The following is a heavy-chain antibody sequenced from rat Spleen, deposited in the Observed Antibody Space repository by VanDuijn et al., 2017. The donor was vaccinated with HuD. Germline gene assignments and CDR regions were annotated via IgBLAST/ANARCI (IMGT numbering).Heavy chain of an antibody. CDR2: INKDSSTI. CDR1: GFNFNDHW. CDR3: AREELGVRD. V-gene: IGHV4-2*01. J-gene: IGHJ2*01. Sequence: EVKLVESGGGLVQPGRSLKLSCAASGFNFNDHWMGWVRQAPGKGLEWIGEINKDSSTIKYTPSLKDKFTISRDNAQNTLYLQMSKLGSDDTGTYYCAREELGVRDWGQGVMVTVSS. D-gene: IGHD4-3*01.